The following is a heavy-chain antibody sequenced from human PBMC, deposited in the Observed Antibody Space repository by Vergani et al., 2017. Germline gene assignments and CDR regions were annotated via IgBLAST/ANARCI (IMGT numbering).Heavy chain of an antibody. Sequence: QVQLVESGGGLVKPGGSLRLSCAASGFTFSDYYMSWIRQAPGKGLEWVSYISSSSSYTNYADSVKGRFTISRDNAKNSLYLQMNSLRAEDTALYYCAKDMGAIDPWQQLPPGHAFDIWGQGTMVTVSS. CDR2: ISSSSSYT. CDR3: AKDMGAIDPWQQLPPGHAFDI. D-gene: IGHD6-13*01. J-gene: IGHJ3*02. CDR1: GFTFSDYY. V-gene: IGHV3-11*05.